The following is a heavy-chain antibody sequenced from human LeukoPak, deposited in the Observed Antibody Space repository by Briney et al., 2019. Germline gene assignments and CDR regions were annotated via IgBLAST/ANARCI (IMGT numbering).Heavy chain of an antibody. CDR1: GFIFGDYA. Sequence: GGSLRLSCAASGFIFGDYAMHWVRQAPGKGLEWVAAIAFDDTDRYYIDSVKGRFTISRDDSKNTLYLHMTSLRAEDTAVYYCTNSDDYGDYWGQGTLVTVSS. V-gene: IGHV3-30*04. CDR2: IAFDDTDR. CDR3: TNSDDYGDY. J-gene: IGHJ4*02.